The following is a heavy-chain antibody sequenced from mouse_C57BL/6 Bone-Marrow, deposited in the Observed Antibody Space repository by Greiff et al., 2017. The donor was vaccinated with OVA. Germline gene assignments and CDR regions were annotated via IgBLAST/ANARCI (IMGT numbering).Heavy chain of an antibody. J-gene: IGHJ4*01. CDR2: IYPRSGNT. Sequence: QVHVKQSGAELARPGASVKLSCKASGYTFTSYGISWVKQRTGQGLEWIGEIYPRSGNTYYNEKFKGKATLTADKSSSTAYMSLRSLTSEDSAVSFCARLLLWYAMDYWGQGTSVTVSS. D-gene: IGHD1-1*02. CDR3: ARLLLWYAMDY. V-gene: IGHV1-81*01. CDR1: GYTFTSYG.